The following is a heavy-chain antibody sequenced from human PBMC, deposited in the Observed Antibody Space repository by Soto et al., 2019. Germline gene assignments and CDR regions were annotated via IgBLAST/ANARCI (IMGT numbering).Heavy chain of an antibody. J-gene: IGHJ4*02. CDR3: GRQGYCSSISCYYDS. V-gene: IGHV1-69*06. CDR2: ITPIFGTK. CDR1: GDTFSRYT. Sequence: QVQLVQSGTEVKKPGSSVKVSCKASGDTFSRYTISWVRQAPGQGLEWMGGITPIFGTKNYARKFQGRITITGDKTTNTVHMELSSLRSEDTAVYYCGRQGYCSSISCYYDSWGQGTLVTVSS. D-gene: IGHD2-2*01.